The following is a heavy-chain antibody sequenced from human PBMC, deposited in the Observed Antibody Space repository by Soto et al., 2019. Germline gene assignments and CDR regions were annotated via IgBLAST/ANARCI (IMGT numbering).Heavy chain of an antibody. V-gene: IGHV5-51*01. CDR3: GRLEYDFGRGSNFDS. CDR1: GYSFTSYW. D-gene: IGHD3-3*01. J-gene: IGHJ4*02. Sequence: GESLKISCNGSGYSFTSYWIGWVRQMPGKGLEWMGIIYPGDSDTRYSPSFQGQVTISADKSISTAYLQWSSLKASDTAMYYCGRLEYDFGRGSNFDSWGQGTLVTSPQ. CDR2: IYPGDSDT.